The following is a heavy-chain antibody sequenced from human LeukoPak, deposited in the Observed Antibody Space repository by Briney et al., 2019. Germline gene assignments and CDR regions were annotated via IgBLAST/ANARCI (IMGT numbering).Heavy chain of an antibody. CDR1: GFTFSSYW. CDR2: IKKDGSVK. CDR3: ARDAFDI. V-gene: IGHV3-7*03. Sequence: GGSLRLSCAASGFTFSSYWMSCVRQAPGKGLEWVANIKKDGSVKYYVDSVKGRFTISRDKAQNTLYMHMNTLRAEDTAVYYCARDAFDIWGQGTMVTVS. J-gene: IGHJ3*02.